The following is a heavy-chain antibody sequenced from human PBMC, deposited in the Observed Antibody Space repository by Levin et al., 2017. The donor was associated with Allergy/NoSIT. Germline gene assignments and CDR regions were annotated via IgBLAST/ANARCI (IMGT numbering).Heavy chain of an antibody. CDR1: GFTFSSYW. D-gene: IGHD3-10*01. CDR2: IDSDGSFT. Sequence: GGSLRLSCAASGFTFSSYWMHWVRQAPGKGLVWVSRIDSDGSFTNYADSVKGRFIISRDNAKNTLYLQMNSLRAEDTAVYYCTKESGSGSYYYYYMDVWGKGTTVTVSS. J-gene: IGHJ6*03. V-gene: IGHV3-74*01. CDR3: TKESGSGSYYYYYMDV.